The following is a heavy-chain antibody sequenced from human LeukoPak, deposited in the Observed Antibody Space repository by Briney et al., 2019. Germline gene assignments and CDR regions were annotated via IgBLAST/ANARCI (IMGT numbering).Heavy chain of an antibody. V-gene: IGHV3-30-3*01. J-gene: IGHJ5*02. D-gene: IGHD1-14*01. CDR2: ISYDGTNK. Sequence: QSGGSLRLSCAASGFTFSRYTMHWVRQAPGKGLEWVAVISYDGTNKFYADSVKGQFTISRDDSKNTLYLQMNSLRDEDTAVYYCARDDRNGLDPWGQGTLVSVSS. CDR3: ARDDRNGLDP. CDR1: GFTFSRYT.